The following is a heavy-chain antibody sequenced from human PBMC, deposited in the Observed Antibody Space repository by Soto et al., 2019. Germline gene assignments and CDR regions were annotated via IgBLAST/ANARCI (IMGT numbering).Heavy chain of an antibody. CDR1: GGSFSGYY. V-gene: IGHV4-34*01. Sequence: QVQLQQWGAGLLKPSETLSLTCAVYGGSFSGYYWSWIRQPPGKGLEWIGEINHSGSTNYNPSLTSRXXLXEXXSKNQFSLKRSSVTAADTAVYYCAIESYYGSGRNYWGQGTLVTVSS. CDR3: AIESYYGSGRNY. D-gene: IGHD3-10*01. CDR2: INHSGST. J-gene: IGHJ4*02.